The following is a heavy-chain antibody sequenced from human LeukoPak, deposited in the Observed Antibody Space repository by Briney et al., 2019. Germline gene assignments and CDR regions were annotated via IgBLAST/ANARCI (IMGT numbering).Heavy chain of an antibody. CDR1: GGSFSGYY. D-gene: IGHD4-17*01. V-gene: IGHV4-34*01. CDR2: INHSGST. CDR3: AREYGDSGAFDI. J-gene: IGHJ3*02. Sequence: PSETLSLTCAVYGGSFSGYYWSWIRQPPGKGLEWIGEINHSGSTNYNPSLKSRVTTSVDTSKNQFSLKLSSVTAADTAVYYCAREYGDSGAFDIWGQGTMVTVSS.